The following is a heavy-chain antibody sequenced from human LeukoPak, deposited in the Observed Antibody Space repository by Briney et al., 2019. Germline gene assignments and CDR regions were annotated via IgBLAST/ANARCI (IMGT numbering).Heavy chain of an antibody. CDR3: ARLYCSSTSCYTGSDAFDI. D-gene: IGHD2-2*02. J-gene: IGHJ3*02. CDR1: GGSFSGYY. CDR2: INHSGST. Sequence: SETLSLTCAVYGGSFSGYYWSWIRQPPGKGLEWIGEINHSGSTNYNPSLKSRVTISIDTSKNQFPLKLSSVTAADTAVYYCARLYCSSTSCYTGSDAFDIWGQGTMVTVSS. V-gene: IGHV4-34*01.